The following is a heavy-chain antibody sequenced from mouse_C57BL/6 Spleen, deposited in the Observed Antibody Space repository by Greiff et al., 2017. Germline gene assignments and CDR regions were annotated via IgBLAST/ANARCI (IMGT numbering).Heavy chain of an antibody. Sequence: QVQLQQPGAELVRPGSSVKLSCKASGYTFTSYWMDWVKQRPGQGLEWIGNIYPSDSETHYNQKFKDKATLTVDKSSSTAYMQLSSLTSEDSAVYYCARGAYYGYDGYYFDYWGQGTTRTVSS. J-gene: IGHJ2*01. CDR3: ARGAYYGYDGYYFDY. V-gene: IGHV1-61*01. CDR2: IYPSDSET. CDR1: GYTFTSYW. D-gene: IGHD2-9*01.